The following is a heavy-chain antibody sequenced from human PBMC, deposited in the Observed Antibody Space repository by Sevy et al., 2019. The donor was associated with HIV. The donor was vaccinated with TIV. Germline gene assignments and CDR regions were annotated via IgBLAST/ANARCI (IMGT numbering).Heavy chain of an antibody. CDR2: IHYRGST. CDR1: GASVRSGNYY. J-gene: IGHJ4*02. V-gene: IGHV4-61*01. Sequence: SETLSLTCGVSGASVRSGNYYWSWIRQAPGKGLEWIGYIHYRGSTNYTPSLKSRVTISVDTSKNQFSLRLISVTDADTAVYYCARVSTMVEEVPYFFDYWGQGTLVTVSS. D-gene: IGHD3-10*01. CDR3: ARVSTMVEEVPYFFDY.